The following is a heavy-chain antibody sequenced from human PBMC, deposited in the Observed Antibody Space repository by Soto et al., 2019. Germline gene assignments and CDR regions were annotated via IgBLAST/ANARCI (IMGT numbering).Heavy chain of an antibody. V-gene: IGHV1-46*03. D-gene: IGHD6-19*01. Sequence: ASVKVSCKASGYTFTSYHMHWVRQAPGQGLEWMGIINPSGGSTSYAQKFQGRVTMTRDTSTSTVYMELSSLRSEDTAVYYCARHGSSGWYGGSGWFDPWGQGTLVTVSS. CDR2: INPSGGST. CDR3: ARHGSSGWYGGSGWFDP. CDR1: GYTFTSYH. J-gene: IGHJ5*02.